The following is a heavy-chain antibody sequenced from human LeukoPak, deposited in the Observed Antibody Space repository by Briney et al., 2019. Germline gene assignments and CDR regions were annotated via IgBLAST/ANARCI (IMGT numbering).Heavy chain of an antibody. CDR1: GFTFSTCA. Sequence: GGSLRLSCAASGFTFSTCAMSWVRQAPGKGLEWVSTISGGGRSTDYADSVKGLFAISRDNSKNTLYLQMNSLRAEDTAVYYCARERYFDYWGQGTLVTVSS. J-gene: IGHJ4*02. CDR3: ARERYFDY. V-gene: IGHV3-23*01. CDR2: ISGGGRST.